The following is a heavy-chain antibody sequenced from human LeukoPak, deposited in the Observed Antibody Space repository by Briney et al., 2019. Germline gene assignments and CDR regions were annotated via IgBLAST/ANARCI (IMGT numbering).Heavy chain of an antibody. CDR3: ASLPLDIVVVPAAMEYYYYGMDV. V-gene: IGHV1-69*01. Sequence: SVKVSCKAPGGTFSSYAISWVRQAPGQGLEWMGGIIPIFGTANYAQKFQGRVTITADESTSTAYMELSSLRSEDTAVYYCASLPLDIVVVPAAMEYYYYGMDVWGQGTTVTVSS. J-gene: IGHJ6*02. CDR1: GGTFSSYA. CDR2: IIPIFGTA. D-gene: IGHD2-2*03.